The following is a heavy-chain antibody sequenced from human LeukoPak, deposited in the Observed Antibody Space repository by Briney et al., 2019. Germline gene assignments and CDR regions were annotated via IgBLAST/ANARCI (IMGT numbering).Heavy chain of an antibody. CDR1: GFTFTNFA. Sequence: GRSLRLSCVASGFTFTNFAMTWVRQPPGKGLEWVSSITGSSGTTYDADSVRGRFTISRDVSKNTLYLQMNGLRAEDTATYYCAKGTAVTPLYYFDYWGQGVLVTVSS. J-gene: IGHJ4*02. CDR2: ITGSSGTT. D-gene: IGHD4-17*01. V-gene: IGHV3-23*01. CDR3: AKGTAVTPLYYFDY.